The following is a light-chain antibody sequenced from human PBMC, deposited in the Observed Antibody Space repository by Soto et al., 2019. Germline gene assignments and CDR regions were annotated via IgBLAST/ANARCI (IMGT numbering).Light chain of an antibody. Sequence: EIVLTQSPATLSVSPGERVTFSCRASQSVDISLAWYQQKPGQAPRLLIYGASTRATDMPGTFSGRGSGTEFTLTITSLRPEDFGVYYCQQYRSWPRTFGQGTKVDIK. CDR3: QQYRSWPRT. V-gene: IGKV3-15*01. CDR2: GAS. CDR1: QSVDIS. J-gene: IGKJ1*01.